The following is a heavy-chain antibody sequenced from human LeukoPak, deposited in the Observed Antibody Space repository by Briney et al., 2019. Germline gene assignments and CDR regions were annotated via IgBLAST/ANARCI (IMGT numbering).Heavy chain of an antibody. D-gene: IGHD3-10*01. CDR1: GFTFSDYW. Sequence: GGSLRLSCAASGFTFSDYWIHWVRQAPGKGLVWVSRINTDGSITNYADSVKGRFSISRDNAKNTPYLQMSSLRAEDTAVYYCARDRGPRTGFMVREAYDYWGQGTLVTVSS. CDR2: INTDGSIT. V-gene: IGHV3-74*01. CDR3: ARDRGPRTGFMVREAYDY. J-gene: IGHJ4*02.